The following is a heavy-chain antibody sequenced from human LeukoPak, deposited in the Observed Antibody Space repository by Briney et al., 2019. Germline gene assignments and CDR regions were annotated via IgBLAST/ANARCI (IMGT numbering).Heavy chain of an antibody. D-gene: IGHD1-26*01. CDR1: GYTFTNYY. Sequence: ASVKVSCKASGYTFTNYYMHWVRQAPGQGLEWMGIINPSGGSSNYIQKFQGRVTMTRDTSTSTVYMELSSLRSEDTAVYYCARESPPSGSYYGVDYWGQGTLVTVSS. V-gene: IGHV1-46*01. CDR2: INPSGGSS. J-gene: IGHJ4*02. CDR3: ARESPPSGSYYGVDY.